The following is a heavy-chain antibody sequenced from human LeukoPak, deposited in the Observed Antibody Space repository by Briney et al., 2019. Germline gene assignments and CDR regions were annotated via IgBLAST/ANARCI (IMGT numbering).Heavy chain of an antibody. CDR3: AKATSIAAAGNNWFDP. Sequence: GGSLRLSCAASGFTFSSYAMSWVRQAPGKGLEWVSAISGSGGSTYYADSVKGRFTISRDNSKNTLYLQMNSLRAEDTAVYYCAKATSIAAAGNNWFDPWGQGTLVTVSS. V-gene: IGHV3-23*01. J-gene: IGHJ5*02. CDR1: GFTFSSYA. D-gene: IGHD6-13*01. CDR2: ISGSGGST.